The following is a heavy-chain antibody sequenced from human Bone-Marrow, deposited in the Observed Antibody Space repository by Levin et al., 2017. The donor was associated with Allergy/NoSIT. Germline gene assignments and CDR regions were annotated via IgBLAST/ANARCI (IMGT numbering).Heavy chain of an antibody. CDR3: ARDGNFYDGTYYYDTFDF. Sequence: GGSLRLSCVTSGFTFSNYWMTWVRRAPGKGLEWVANIKGDGTKQSCLDSVKGRFTISRDNTKNSLYLQMNSLRAEDTAVYYCARDGNFYDGTYYYDTFDFWGQGTMVTVSS. V-gene: IGHV3-7*01. CDR1: GFTFSNYW. CDR2: IKGDGTKQ. D-gene: IGHD3-22*01. J-gene: IGHJ3*01.